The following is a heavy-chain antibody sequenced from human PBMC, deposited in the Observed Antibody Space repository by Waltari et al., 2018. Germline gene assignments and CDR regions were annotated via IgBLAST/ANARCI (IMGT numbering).Heavy chain of an antibody. J-gene: IGHJ4*02. V-gene: IGHV1-46*01. Sequence: QVQLVQSGAEVKEPGASVKVSCKASGYTFTSYYMHWVRQVPGQGLEWMGIINPNTGVTNDDRTIQGRLTMTSDTPTNTVYMELSSLRSEDTAVYYCARASVSSGRRLDYWGQGTLVTVSS. CDR1: GYTFTSYY. CDR2: INPNTGVT. CDR3: ARASVSSGRRLDY. D-gene: IGHD6-6*01.